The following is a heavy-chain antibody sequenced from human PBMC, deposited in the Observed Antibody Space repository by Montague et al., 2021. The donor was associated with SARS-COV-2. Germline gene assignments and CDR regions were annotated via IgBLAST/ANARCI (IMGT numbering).Heavy chain of an antibody. J-gene: IGHJ4*02. D-gene: IGHD6-19*01. V-gene: IGHV6-1*01. Sequence: CAISGDSVAEHRRGSEEHTQELQTRRQLVGRTQHRYKWYSDNAPSVRGRLNVNPDASKNEFSLELNYVTPEDTAVYYCVRYSGWFYFDFWGQGTLVTVSS. CDR2: TQHRYKWYS. CDR3: VRYSGWFYFDF. CDR1: GDSVAEHRRG.